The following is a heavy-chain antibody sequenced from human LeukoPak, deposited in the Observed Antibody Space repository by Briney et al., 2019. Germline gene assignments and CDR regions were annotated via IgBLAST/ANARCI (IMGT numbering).Heavy chain of an antibody. CDR3: ARVIRTVVVPAAIPYNWFDP. CDR1: GYTFTGYY. J-gene: IGHJ5*02. Sequence: ASVKVSCKASGYTFTGYYMHWVRQAPGQGLEWMGWINPNSGGTNYAQKSQGRVTMTRDTSISTAYMELSRLRSDDTAVYYCARVIRTVVVPAAIPYNWFDPWGQGTLVTVSS. V-gene: IGHV1-2*02. D-gene: IGHD2-2*01. CDR2: INPNSGGT.